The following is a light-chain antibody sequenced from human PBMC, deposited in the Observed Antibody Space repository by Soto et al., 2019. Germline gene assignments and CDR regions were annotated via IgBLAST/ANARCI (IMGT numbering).Light chain of an antibody. Sequence: QSVLTQPASVSGSPGQSITISSTGTSSDVGGYNYVSWYQQHPGKAPKLMIYDVSNRPSGVSNRFSGSKSGNTASLTISGLQAEDEADYYSSSYTSSSTLVFGTGTKLTVL. J-gene: IGLJ1*01. CDR2: DVS. V-gene: IGLV2-14*01. CDR1: SSDVGGYNY. CDR3: SSYTSSSTLV.